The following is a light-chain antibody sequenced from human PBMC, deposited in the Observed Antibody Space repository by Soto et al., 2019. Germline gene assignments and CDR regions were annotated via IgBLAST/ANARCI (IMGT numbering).Light chain of an antibody. Sequence: DIQMTQSPSTLSGSVGDRVTITCRASQTISSWLAWYQQKPGKAPKFVIYAASNLQTGVPSRFSGSGSGTDYTLTISSLEPEDFATYYCQQSYSTPYTFGQGTYLEIK. CDR1: QTISSW. V-gene: IGKV1-39*01. CDR3: QQSYSTPYT. CDR2: AAS. J-gene: IGKJ2*01.